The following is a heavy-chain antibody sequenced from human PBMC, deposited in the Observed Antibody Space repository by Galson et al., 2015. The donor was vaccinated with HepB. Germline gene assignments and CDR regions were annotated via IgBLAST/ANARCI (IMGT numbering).Heavy chain of an antibody. Sequence: SETLSLTCTVSNGSISTYYWSWIRQPAGKTLEWIGRIFASGSTNYNPSLQSRVTMSIDTSKNQFSLRLNSVTAADTAVYFCARDRRHPLAHYDYWGQGILVTVS. CDR2: IFASGST. CDR3: ARDRRHPLAHYDY. J-gene: IGHJ4*02. D-gene: IGHD6-13*01. CDR1: NGSISTYY. V-gene: IGHV4-4*07.